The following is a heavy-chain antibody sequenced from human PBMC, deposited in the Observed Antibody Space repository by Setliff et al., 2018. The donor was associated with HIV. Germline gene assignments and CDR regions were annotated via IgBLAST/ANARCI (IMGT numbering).Heavy chain of an antibody. J-gene: IGHJ6*02. CDR2: IWYDGSNE. Sequence: GSLRLSCAASGFTFSTYGMHWVRQAPGKGLEWVAVIWYDGSNEYYADSVKGRFTISRDNSKNTLYLQMNSLRAEDTAVYYCARGGKQRVYYYGMDVWGQGTTVTVSS. D-gene: IGHD6-6*01. CDR3: ARGGKQRVYYYGMDV. CDR1: GFTFSTYG. V-gene: IGHV3-33*01.